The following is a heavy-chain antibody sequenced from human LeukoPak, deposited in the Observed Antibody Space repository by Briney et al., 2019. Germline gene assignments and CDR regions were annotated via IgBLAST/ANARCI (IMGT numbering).Heavy chain of an antibody. D-gene: IGHD5-18*01. CDR1: GGSISSSSYY. V-gene: IGHV4-39*07. CDR2: IYYSGST. Sequence: PSETLSLTCTVSGGSISSSSYYWGWIRQPPGMGLEWIGSIYYSGSTNYNPSLKSRVTMSVDTSKNQFSLKLSSVTAADTAVYYCARAHSETFDYWGQGTLVTVSS. J-gene: IGHJ4*02. CDR3: ARAHSETFDY.